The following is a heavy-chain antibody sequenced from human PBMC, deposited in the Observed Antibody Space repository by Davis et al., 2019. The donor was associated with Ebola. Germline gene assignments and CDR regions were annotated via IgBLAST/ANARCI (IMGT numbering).Heavy chain of an antibody. Sequence: AASVKVSCKASGYTFTSYGISWVRQAPGQGLEWMGWMNPNSGNTGYAQKFQGRVTLTRSTSISTAYMELSSLRSDDTAVYYCARAPSLKADGPTWYNWVDPWGQGTLVTVSS. CDR2: MNPNSGNT. D-gene: IGHD2-8*01. V-gene: IGHV1-8*02. CDR3: ARAPSLKADGPTWYNWVDP. J-gene: IGHJ5*02. CDR1: GYTFTSYG.